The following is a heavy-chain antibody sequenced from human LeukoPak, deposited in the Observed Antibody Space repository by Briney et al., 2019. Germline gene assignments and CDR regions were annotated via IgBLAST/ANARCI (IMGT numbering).Heavy chain of an antibody. Sequence: GGSLRLSCAASGFTVSSNYMSWVRQAPGKGLEWVSVIYSGGSTYCADSVKGRFTISRDNSKNTLYLQMNSLRADDTAVYYCARGARSGTTPPWFDPWGQGTLVTVSS. D-gene: IGHD1-1*01. CDR1: GFTVSSNY. V-gene: IGHV3-66*02. CDR2: IYSGGST. J-gene: IGHJ5*02. CDR3: ARGARSGTTPPWFDP.